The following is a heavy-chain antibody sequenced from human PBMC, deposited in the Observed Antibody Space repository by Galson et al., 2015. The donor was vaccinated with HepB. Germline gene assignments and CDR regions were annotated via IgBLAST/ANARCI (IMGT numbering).Heavy chain of an antibody. J-gene: IGHJ4*02. Sequence: SVKVSCKASGYTFTGYYMHWVRQAPGQGLEWMGWINPNSGGTNYAQKFQGRVTMTRDTSISTAYMELSRLRSDDTAVYYCARDLFPIFGVVRTDLDYWGQGTLVTVSS. V-gene: IGHV1-2*02. CDR3: ARDLFPIFGVVRTDLDY. CDR1: GYTFTGYY. CDR2: INPNSGGT. D-gene: IGHD3-3*02.